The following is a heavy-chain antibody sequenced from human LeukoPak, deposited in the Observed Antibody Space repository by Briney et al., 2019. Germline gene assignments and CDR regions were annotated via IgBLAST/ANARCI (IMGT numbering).Heavy chain of an antibody. CDR2: IDYSGST. Sequence: SETLSLTCTVSGGSIGTYYWSWIRQPPRKGLEWIGYIDYSGSTKYNPSLKSRVTMSLGTSKNQFSLKVSSVTAADTAAYYCARLNGGDWGQGTLVTVSS. V-gene: IGHV4-59*08. J-gene: IGHJ4*02. D-gene: IGHD3-10*01. CDR1: GGSIGTYY. CDR3: ARLNGGD.